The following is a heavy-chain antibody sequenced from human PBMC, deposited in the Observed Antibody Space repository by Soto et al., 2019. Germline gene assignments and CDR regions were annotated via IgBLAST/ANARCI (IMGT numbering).Heavy chain of an antibody. Sequence: LRPSCAASGFTFSSYPMSWVRRAPGKGLEWVSAISGSGGSTYYADSEKGRFTISRDKSKNMLYLQMNSLRAEYTAVYYCAKDPLSGSYNHFDYWGQGTMVTVSS. J-gene: IGHJ4*02. V-gene: IGHV3-23*01. CDR2: ISGSGGST. D-gene: IGHD1-26*01. CDR1: GFTFSSYP. CDR3: AKDPLSGSYNHFDY.